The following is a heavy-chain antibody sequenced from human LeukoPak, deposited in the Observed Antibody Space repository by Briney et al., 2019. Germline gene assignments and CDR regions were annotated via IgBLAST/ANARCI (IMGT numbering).Heavy chain of an antibody. CDR1: GFTFSDYD. CDR2: IGTAGDT. J-gene: IGHJ4*02. Sequence: GGSLRLSCAASGFTFSDYDMHWVREATGKGLEWVSAIGTAGDTYYTGSVKGRFTISRENAKNSLYLQMNSLRAGDTAVYYCARVAKERVGGVYYFDYWGQGTLVTVSS. V-gene: IGHV3-13*01. D-gene: IGHD1-1*01. CDR3: ARVAKERVGGVYYFDY.